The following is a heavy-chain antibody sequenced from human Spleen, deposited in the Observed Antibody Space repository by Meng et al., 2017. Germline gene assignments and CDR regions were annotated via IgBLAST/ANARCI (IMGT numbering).Heavy chain of an antibody. CDR3: ARGPTTMAHDFDY. J-gene: IGHJ4*02. CDR2: INHSGST. Sequence: QLTPQQGGAGLLKPSEPLSLTCVVSGGSFSDYYWSWIRQPPGKGLEWIGEINHSGSTNYNPSLESRATISVDTSQNNLSLKLSSVTAADSAVYYCARGPTTMAHDFDYWGQGTLVTVSS. CDR1: GGSFSDYY. D-gene: IGHD4-11*01. V-gene: IGHV4-34*01.